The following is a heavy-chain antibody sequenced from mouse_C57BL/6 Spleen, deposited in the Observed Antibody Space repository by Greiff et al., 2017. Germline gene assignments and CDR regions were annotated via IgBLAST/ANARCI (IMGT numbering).Heavy chain of an antibody. D-gene: IGHD1-1*01. CDR2: IYPGDGDT. Sequence: VQLQESGPELVKPGASVKISCKASGYAFSSSWMNWVKQRPGKGLEWIGRIYPGDGDTNYNGKFKGKATLTADKSSSTAYMQLSSLTSEDSAVYFCARTPITTVVDAMDYWGQGTSVTVSS. V-gene: IGHV1-82*01. CDR3: ARTPITTVVDAMDY. CDR1: GYAFSSSW. J-gene: IGHJ4*01.